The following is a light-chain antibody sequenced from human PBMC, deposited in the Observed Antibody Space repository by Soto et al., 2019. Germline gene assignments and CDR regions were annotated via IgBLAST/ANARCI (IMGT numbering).Light chain of an antibody. V-gene: IGKV2-28*01. Sequence: VVSKCLLSRPCIPGGAPAISCRCSQSLLHSNGYKYLDWYLQKPGQSPQLLIYLGSNRASGVPDRFSGSGSGTDFTLKISRVEAEHVGIYYCMQTLQTPLPFGGGTKVDIK. CDR1: QSLLHSNGYKY. CDR2: LGS. J-gene: IGKJ4*01. CDR3: MQTLQTPLP.